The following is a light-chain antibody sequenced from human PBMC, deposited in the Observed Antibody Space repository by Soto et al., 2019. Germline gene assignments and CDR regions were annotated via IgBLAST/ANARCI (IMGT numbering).Light chain of an antibody. CDR3: SSYTSSSTLV. V-gene: IGLV2-14*01. Sequence: QSALTQPASVSGSPGQSITISCTGTSSDLGTFDYVSWFQHHPGKAPKLVIYEVSSRASGVSSRFSGSKSANTASLTISGLQPEDEADYHCSSYTSSSTLVLGTGTKVTVL. CDR2: EVS. CDR1: SSDLGTFDY. J-gene: IGLJ1*01.